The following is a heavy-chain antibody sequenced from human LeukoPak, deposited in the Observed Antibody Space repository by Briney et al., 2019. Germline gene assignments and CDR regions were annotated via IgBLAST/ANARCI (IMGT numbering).Heavy chain of an antibody. CDR3: ARRAPRYFDLSPFDY. Sequence: SETLSLTCTVSGGSISTSNYYWGWIRQPPGKGLEWIGNIFYSGSTYYSPSLRSRVTISVDKSKNQFSLKLSSVTAADTAVYYCARRAPRYFDLSPFDYWGQGTLVTVSS. CDR2: IFYSGST. CDR1: GGSISTSNYY. J-gene: IGHJ4*02. V-gene: IGHV4-39*07. D-gene: IGHD3-9*01.